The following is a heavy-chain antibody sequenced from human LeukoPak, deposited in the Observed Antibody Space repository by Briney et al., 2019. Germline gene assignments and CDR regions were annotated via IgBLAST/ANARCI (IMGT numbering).Heavy chain of an antibody. J-gene: IGHJ4*02. Sequence: GGSLRLSCAASGFTFSSYAMSWVRQAPGKGLEWVSAISGSGGSTYYADSVKGRFTISRDNSKNTLYLQMNSLRAEDTAVYYCATFLGSSGSYNFDYWGQGTLVTVSS. CDR2: ISGSGGST. D-gene: IGHD1-26*01. CDR3: ATFLGSSGSYNFDY. V-gene: IGHV3-23*01. CDR1: GFTFSSYA.